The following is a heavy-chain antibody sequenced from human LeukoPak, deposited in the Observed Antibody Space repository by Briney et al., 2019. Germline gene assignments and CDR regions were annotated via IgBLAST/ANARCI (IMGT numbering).Heavy chain of an antibody. CDR1: GFIFSSYG. V-gene: IGHV3-30*18. D-gene: IGHD6-19*01. J-gene: IGHJ4*02. CDR3: AKDRRQWLVAYYFDY. CDR2: ISYDGSNK. Sequence: GGSLRLSCAASGFIFSSYGMHWVRQAPGKGLEWVAVISYDGSNKYYADSVKGRFTISRDNSKNTLYLQMNSLRAEDTAVYYCAKDRRQWLVAYYFDYWGQGTLVTVSS.